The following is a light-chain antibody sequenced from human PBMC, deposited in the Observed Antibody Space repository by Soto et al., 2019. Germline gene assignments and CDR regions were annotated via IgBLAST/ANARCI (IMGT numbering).Light chain of an antibody. CDR1: RGISSY. V-gene: IGKV1-9*01. CDR3: QQLNSYPQT. Sequence: VTITCQASRGISSYLAWYQQKPGKPPKLLVYSASTLQSGVPSRFSGSGSGPDFTLTISSLQPEDSATYFCQQLNSYPQTFGQGTRLEIK. CDR2: SAS. J-gene: IGKJ5*01.